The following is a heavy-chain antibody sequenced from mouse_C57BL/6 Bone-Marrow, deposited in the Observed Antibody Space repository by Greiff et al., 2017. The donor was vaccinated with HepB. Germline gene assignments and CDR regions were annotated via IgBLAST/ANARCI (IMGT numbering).Heavy chain of an antibody. CDR1: GYSITSGYY. Sequence: EVKLMESGPGLVKPSQSLSLTCSVTGYSITSGYYWNWIRQFPGNKLEWMGYISYDGSNNYNPSLKNRISITRDTSKNQFFLKLNSVTTEDTATYYCARGGLYGKNFDYWGQGTTLTVSS. J-gene: IGHJ2*01. V-gene: IGHV3-6*01. D-gene: IGHD1-1*01. CDR2: ISYDGSN. CDR3: ARGGLYGKNFDY.